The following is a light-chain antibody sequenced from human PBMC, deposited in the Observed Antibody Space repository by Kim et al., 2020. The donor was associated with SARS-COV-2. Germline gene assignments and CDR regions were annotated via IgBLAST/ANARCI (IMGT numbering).Light chain of an antibody. CDR1: RSVSTF. J-gene: IGKJ4*01. V-gene: IGKV3-11*01. CDR2: DAS. Sequence: ELVLTQSPATLSLSPGERATLSCRASRSVSTFLAWYQQKPGQAPRLLIYDASNRATGIPPRFSGSGSGTDFTLTISSLEPDDFAVYYCHHRSDWPLTFGGGTKVDIK. CDR3: HHRSDWPLT.